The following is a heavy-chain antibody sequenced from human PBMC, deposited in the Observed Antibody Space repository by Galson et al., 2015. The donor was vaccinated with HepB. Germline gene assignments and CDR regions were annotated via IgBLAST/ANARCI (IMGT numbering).Heavy chain of an antibody. CDR3: AKGEIQLWFNGGYYGMDV. Sequence: SLRLSCAASGFTFSSYGMHWVRQAPRKGLEWVAVISYDGSNKYYADSVKGRFTISRDNSKNTLYLQMNSLRAEDTAVYYCAKGEIQLWFNGGYYGMDVWGQGTTVTVSS. D-gene: IGHD5-18*01. J-gene: IGHJ6*02. V-gene: IGHV3-30*18. CDR1: GFTFSSYG. CDR2: ISYDGSNK.